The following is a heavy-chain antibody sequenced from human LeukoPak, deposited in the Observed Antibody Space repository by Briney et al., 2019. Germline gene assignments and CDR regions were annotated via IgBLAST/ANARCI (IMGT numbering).Heavy chain of an antibody. CDR1: GGSISSYY. Sequence: PSETLSLTCTVSGGSISSYYWSWIRQPPGKGLEWVGYMYYSGSTNYKLSLKRRGIISVDRSKNQYSMKLSSVTAANTALYYCARMGTDSRRWYGENYYYYYMDVWGKGTTVTVSS. CDR2: MYYSGST. CDR3: ARMGTDSRRWYGENYYYYYMDV. J-gene: IGHJ6*03. D-gene: IGHD6-13*01. V-gene: IGHV4-59*08.